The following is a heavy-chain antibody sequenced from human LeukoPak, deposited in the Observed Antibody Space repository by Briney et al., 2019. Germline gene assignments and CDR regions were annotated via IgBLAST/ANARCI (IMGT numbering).Heavy chain of an antibody. D-gene: IGHD6-13*01. Sequence: GASVKVSCKASGYTFTSYGISWVRQAPGQGLEWMGWISAYHGNTNYAQKLQGRVTMTTDTSTSTAYMELRSLRSDDTAVYYCARDLYRSSWYDSYWFDPWGQGTLVTVSS. CDR1: GYTFTSYG. J-gene: IGHJ5*02. CDR2: ISAYHGNT. CDR3: ARDLYRSSWYDSYWFDP. V-gene: IGHV1-18*01.